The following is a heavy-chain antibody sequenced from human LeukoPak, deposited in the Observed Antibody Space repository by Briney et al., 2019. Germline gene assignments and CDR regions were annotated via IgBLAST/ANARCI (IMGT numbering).Heavy chain of an antibody. CDR1: GGSISSYY. CDR2: IYTSGST. Sequence: PSETLSLTCTVSGGSISSYYWSWIRQPAGKGLEWIGRIYTSGSTNYNPSLKSRVTMSVDTSKNQFSLKLSSVTAADTAVYYCARARYSGSYYVFDYWGQGTLVTVSS. J-gene: IGHJ4*02. CDR3: ARARYSGSYYVFDY. D-gene: IGHD1-26*01. V-gene: IGHV4-4*07.